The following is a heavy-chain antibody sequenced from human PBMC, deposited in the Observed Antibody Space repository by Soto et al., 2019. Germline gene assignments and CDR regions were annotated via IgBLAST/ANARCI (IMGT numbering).Heavy chain of an antibody. J-gene: IGHJ4*02. CDR3: ARLEQSGYDSHPDY. CDR2: IYYRGST. Sequence: QLQLQESGPGLVKPSETLSLTCTVSGGSISSSSYYWGWIRQPPGKGLEWIGSIYYRGSTYYNPSLKSRVTISVDTSKHHFSLTRSSVTAADTAVYYCARLEQSGYDSHPDYWGQGTLVAVSS. D-gene: IGHD5-12*01. V-gene: IGHV4-39*01. CDR1: GGSISSSSYY.